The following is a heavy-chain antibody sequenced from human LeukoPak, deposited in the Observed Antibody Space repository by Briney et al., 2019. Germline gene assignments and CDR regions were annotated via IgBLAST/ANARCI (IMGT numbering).Heavy chain of an antibody. Sequence: PSETLSLTCTVSGGSISSYSWSWIRQPPGKGLEWIGYIYYSGSTNYNPSLKSRVTISVDTSKNQFSLKLSSVTAADTAVYYCARVEQQLVLDYWGQGTLVTVSS. V-gene: IGHV4-59*01. J-gene: IGHJ4*02. CDR2: IYYSGST. CDR3: ARVEQQLVLDY. CDR1: GGSISSYS. D-gene: IGHD6-13*01.